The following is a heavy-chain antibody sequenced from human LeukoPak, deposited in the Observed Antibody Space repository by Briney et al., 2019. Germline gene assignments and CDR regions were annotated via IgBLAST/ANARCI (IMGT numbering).Heavy chain of an antibody. CDR1: GFTFSSYA. V-gene: IGHV3-9*01. D-gene: IGHD2-15*01. J-gene: IGHJ4*02. CDR3: AKAQRGYSPPSDY. Sequence: GGSLRLSCAASGFTFSSYAMSWVRQAPGKGLEWVSGISWNSDSIGYADSVKGRFTISRDNAKNSPYLQMNSLRPEDTALYYCAKAQRGYSPPSDYWGQGTLVTVSS. CDR2: ISWNSDSI.